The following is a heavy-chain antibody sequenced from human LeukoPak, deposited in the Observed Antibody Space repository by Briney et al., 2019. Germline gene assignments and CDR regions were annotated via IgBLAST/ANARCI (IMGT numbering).Heavy chain of an antibody. CDR3: ARPHRTYYYDSSGYYFPLDY. Sequence: SAKVSCKASGGTFSSYAISWVRQAPGQGLEWMGGIIPIFGTANYAQKFQGRVTITTDESTSTAYMELSSLRSEDTAVYYCARPHRTYYYDSSGYYFPLDYWGQGTLVTVSS. J-gene: IGHJ4*02. CDR2: IIPIFGTA. D-gene: IGHD3-22*01. V-gene: IGHV1-69*05. CDR1: GGTFSSYA.